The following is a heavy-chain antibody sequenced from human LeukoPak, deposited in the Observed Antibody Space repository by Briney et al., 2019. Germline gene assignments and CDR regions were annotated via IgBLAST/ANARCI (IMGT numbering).Heavy chain of an antibody. V-gene: IGHV3-7*01. J-gene: IGHJ4*02. CDR1: GVIFSNYW. CDR2: RNEDGNRK. CDR3: ARGCTTPRCYDY. Sequence: GGSLRLSCVASGVIFSNYWMGWVRQVPGKGLEWVGNRNEDGNRKYYVDSVKGRFTIPRDNAKNPLYPHMHSLRAEDTAVYYCARGCTTPRCYDYWGQGTLVTVPS. D-gene: IGHD2-2*01.